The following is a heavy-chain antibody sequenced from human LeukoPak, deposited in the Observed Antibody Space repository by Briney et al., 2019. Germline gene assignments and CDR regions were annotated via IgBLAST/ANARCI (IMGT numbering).Heavy chain of an antibody. CDR3: ARYQLPVRYFDY. J-gene: IGHJ4*02. CDR2: IRNKANSYTT. Sequence: GGSLRLSCAASGFTFSDHYMDWIRQAPGKGLEWVARIRNKANSYTTEYAASVEGRFTISRDDSKNSLYLQMNSLKTEDAAVYYCARYQLPVRYFDYWGQGALVTVSS. D-gene: IGHD2-2*01. CDR1: GFTFSDHY. V-gene: IGHV3-72*01.